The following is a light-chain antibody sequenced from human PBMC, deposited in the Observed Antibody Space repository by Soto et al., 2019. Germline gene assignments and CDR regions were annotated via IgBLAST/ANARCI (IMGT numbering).Light chain of an antibody. CDR1: QYISNL. Sequence: DIQMTQAPSYLFASVVDRVNLTCHASQYISNLLNWYQQKPGKAPKLLIYDASNLEAGVPSRFSGTGSGTDFTFTISSLQPEDIATYYCQKYDDLPITCGRGQRREIK. CDR3: QKYDDLPIT. V-gene: IGKV1-33*01. CDR2: DAS. J-gene: IGKJ5*01.